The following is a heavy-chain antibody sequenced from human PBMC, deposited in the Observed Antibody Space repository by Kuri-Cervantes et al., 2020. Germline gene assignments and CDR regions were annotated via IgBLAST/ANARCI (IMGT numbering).Heavy chain of an antibody. Sequence: GESLKISCAASGFTFSSYAMSWVRQAPGKGLEWVSAISGSGGGTYYADSVKGRFTISRDNSKNTLYLQMNSLRAEDTAVYYCAKEGYSYGTGAFDIWGQGTMVTVSS. CDR1: GFTFSSYA. D-gene: IGHD5-18*01. CDR3: AKEGYSYGTGAFDI. CDR2: ISGSGGGT. J-gene: IGHJ3*02. V-gene: IGHV3-23*01.